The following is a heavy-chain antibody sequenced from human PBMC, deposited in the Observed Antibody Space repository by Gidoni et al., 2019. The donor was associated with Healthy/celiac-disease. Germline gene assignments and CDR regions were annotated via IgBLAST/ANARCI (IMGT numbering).Heavy chain of an antibody. V-gene: IGHV3-33*01. CDR3: ARVRQWLVPPFDY. D-gene: IGHD6-19*01. CDR2: IWYDGSNK. J-gene: IGHJ4*02. Sequence: QVQLVESGGGVVQPGRSLRLSCAASGFTFSSYGMPWVRQAPGKGLEWVAVIWYDGSNKYYADSVKGRFTISRDNSKNTLYLQMNSLRAEDTAVYYCARVRQWLVPPFDYWGQGTLVTVSS. CDR1: GFTFSSYG.